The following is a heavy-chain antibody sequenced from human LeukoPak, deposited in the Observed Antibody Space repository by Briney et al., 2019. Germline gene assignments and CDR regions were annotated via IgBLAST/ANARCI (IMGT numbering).Heavy chain of an antibody. CDR2: IWGSGSRT. J-gene: IGHJ4*02. Sequence: GGSLRLSCAASGFTFSTYTMLWYRQAPGKGLEWVSEIWGSGSRTFYADSVKGRFTISRDNSKNTLFLRMDSLRAEDTALYYCAKDLKPDGFGDVDYWGQGTLVTVSS. CDR3: AKDLKPDGFGDVDY. V-gene: IGHV3-23*01. D-gene: IGHD3-10*01. CDR1: GFTFSTYT.